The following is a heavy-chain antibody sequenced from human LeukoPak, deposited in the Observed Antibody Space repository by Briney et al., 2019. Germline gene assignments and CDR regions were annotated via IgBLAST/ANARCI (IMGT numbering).Heavy chain of an antibody. Sequence: GGSLRLSCAASGFXFSSYEMNWVRQAPGKGLEWVSGISSSGSTIYYADTVKGRCTISRDNAKNSLYLQMNSLRAEDTAVYYCARSDIVVVPAALLSYYYHGMDVWGQGTTVTVSS. J-gene: IGHJ6*02. CDR2: ISSSGSTI. D-gene: IGHD2-2*01. V-gene: IGHV3-48*03. CDR3: ARSDIVVVPAALLSYYYHGMDV. CDR1: GFXFSSYE.